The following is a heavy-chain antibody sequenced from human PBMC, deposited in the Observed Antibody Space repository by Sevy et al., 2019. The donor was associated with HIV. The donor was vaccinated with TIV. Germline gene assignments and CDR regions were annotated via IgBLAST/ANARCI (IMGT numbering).Heavy chain of an antibody. Sequence: ASVKVSCKASGYTFSNYIITWVRQAPGQGLEWMGRISTYNTNYAQKFQGRVTMTTDTSTSTVYMELRSLRSDETAVYYCARAPSGSQGPGQYFQHWGQGTLVTVSS. D-gene: IGHD1-26*01. V-gene: IGHV1-18*01. CDR3: ARAPSGSQGPGQYFQH. CDR2: ISTYNT. CDR1: GYTFSNYI. J-gene: IGHJ1*01.